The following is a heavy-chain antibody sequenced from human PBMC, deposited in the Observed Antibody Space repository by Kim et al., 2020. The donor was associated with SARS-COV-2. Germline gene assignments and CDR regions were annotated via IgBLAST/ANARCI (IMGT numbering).Heavy chain of an antibody. CDR1: GFSLFPRGMC. V-gene: IGHV2-70*11. D-gene: IGHD1-7*01. Sequence: SGPTLVNPTQTLTLTCTFSGFSLFPRGMCVNWIRQPPGKALEWLARIDWDDDKYYNTSLQTRLTISKDTSKNQVVLTMTNMDPVDTATYYCARIRGIGTTRSQSYQFYMDVWGNGTTVTVSS. J-gene: IGHJ6*03. CDR3: ARIRGIGTTRSQSYQFYMDV. CDR2: IDWDDDK.